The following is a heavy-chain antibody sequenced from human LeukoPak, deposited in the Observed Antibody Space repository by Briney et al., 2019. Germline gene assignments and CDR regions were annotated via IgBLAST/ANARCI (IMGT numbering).Heavy chain of an antibody. D-gene: IGHD3-9*01. J-gene: IGHJ4*02. CDR1: GFTFSSYS. Sequence: GGSLRLSRAASGFTFSSYSMNWVRQAPGKGLEWVSSVSSSSSYIYYADSVKGRFTISRDNAKNSLYLQMNSLRAEDTAVYYCARGVRYFDWLFDYWGQGTLVTVSS. CDR3: ARGVRYFDWLFDY. CDR2: VSSSSSYI. V-gene: IGHV3-21*01.